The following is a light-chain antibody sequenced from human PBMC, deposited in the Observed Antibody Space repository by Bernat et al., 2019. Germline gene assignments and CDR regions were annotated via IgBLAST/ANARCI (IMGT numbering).Light chain of an antibody. Sequence: QSALTQPRSVSGSPGQSVTISCTGTSSDVGAYNFVSWYQQHPGNLPKFMIHDVTKRPSGVPDRFSGSKSGNTAFLTISGLQAEDEADYYCCSYAGSVYVFGTGTKVTVL. V-gene: IGLV2-11*01. CDR3: CSYAGSVYV. CDR2: DVT. J-gene: IGLJ1*01. CDR1: SSDVGAYNF.